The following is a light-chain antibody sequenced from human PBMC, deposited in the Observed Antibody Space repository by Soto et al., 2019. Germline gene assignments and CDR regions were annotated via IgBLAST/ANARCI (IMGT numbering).Light chain of an antibody. V-gene: IGKV3-20*01. Sequence: EIVLTQSPGTLSLSPGERATLSCRASQSVSSNYLAWYQQKPGQSPRLLIYGASSRAAGIPDRFSGSGSGTDFTLTISRLEPEDFAVYYCQQYDSSYTFGQGTKLEIK. CDR3: QQYDSSYT. CDR1: QSVSSNY. CDR2: GAS. J-gene: IGKJ2*01.